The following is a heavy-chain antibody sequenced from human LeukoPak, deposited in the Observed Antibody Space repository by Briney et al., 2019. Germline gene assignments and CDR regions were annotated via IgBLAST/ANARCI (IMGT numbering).Heavy chain of an antibody. CDR2: ISTRGGST. J-gene: IGHJ4*02. CDR1: GFTFNSYV. D-gene: IGHD4-17*01. CDR3: AKGRPYGDYVSDFDY. Sequence: GGSLRLSCAASGFTFNSYVMSWVRQTPGKGLEWVSYISTRGGSTYYADSVKGRFTISRDNSKNTLNLQMNSLRAEDTAVYYCAKGRPYGDYVSDFDYWGQGTLATVSS. V-gene: IGHV3-23*01.